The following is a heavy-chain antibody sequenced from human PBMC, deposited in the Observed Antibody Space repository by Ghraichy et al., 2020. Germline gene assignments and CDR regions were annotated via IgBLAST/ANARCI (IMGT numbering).Heavy chain of an antibody. CDR2: INKNGRNI. CDR1: GFTVSSYE. V-gene: IGHV3-48*03. J-gene: IGHJ3*02. D-gene: IGHD1-26*01. CDR3: ARENRAYSGSSLLHAFDI. Sequence: GGSLRLSCEVSGFTVSSYEMNWVRQAPGKGLEWVSYINKNGRNIYYADSVKGRFTISRDDARNSLYLQMNSLRADDTAIYYCARENRAYSGSSLLHAFDIWGQGTMVTVSS.